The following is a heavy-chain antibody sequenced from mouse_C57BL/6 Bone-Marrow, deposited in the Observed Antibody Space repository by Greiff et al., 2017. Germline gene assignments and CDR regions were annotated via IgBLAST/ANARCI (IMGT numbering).Heavy chain of an antibody. Sequence: EVKVVESGGDLVKPGGSLKLSCAASGFTFSSYGMSWVRQTPDKRLEWVATISSGGSYTYYPDSVKGRFTISRDNAKNTIYLQMSSLKSEDTAMYYCARHCYGSSFDYWGQGTTLTVSS. CDR1: GFTFSSYG. D-gene: IGHD1-1*01. CDR3: ARHCYGSSFDY. V-gene: IGHV5-6*01. CDR2: ISSGGSYT. J-gene: IGHJ2*01.